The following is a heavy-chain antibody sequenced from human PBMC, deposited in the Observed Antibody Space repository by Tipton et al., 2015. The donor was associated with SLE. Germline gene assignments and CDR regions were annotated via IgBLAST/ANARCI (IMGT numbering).Heavy chain of an antibody. V-gene: IGHV4-59*01. CDR1: GGSISSYY. Sequence: TLSLTCTVSGGSISSYYWSWIRQPPGKGLEWIGYIYYSGSTNYNPSLKSRVTISVDTSKNQFSLQLSSVTAADTAVYYCAGEEYYYDSSGRKGAAFDIWGQGTMVTVSS. CDR2: IYYSGST. CDR3: AGEEYYYDSSGRKGAAFDI. D-gene: IGHD3-22*01. J-gene: IGHJ3*02.